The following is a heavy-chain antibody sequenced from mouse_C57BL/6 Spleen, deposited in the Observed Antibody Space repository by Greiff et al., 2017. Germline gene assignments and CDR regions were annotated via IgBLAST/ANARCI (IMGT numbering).Heavy chain of an antibody. J-gene: IGHJ3*01. CDR2: IHPNSGST. CDR1: GYTFTSYW. Sequence: QVQLQQPGAELVKPGASVKLSCKASGYTFTSYWMHWVKQRPGQGLEWIGMIHPNSGSTNYNEKFKSKATLTVDKSSSTAYMQLSSLTSEDSAVXYCAIYYGSSYGFAYWGQGTLVTVSA. CDR3: AIYYGSSYGFAY. D-gene: IGHD1-1*01. V-gene: IGHV1-64*01.